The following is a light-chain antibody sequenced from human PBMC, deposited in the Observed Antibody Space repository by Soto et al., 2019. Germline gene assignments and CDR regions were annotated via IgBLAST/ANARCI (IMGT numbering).Light chain of an antibody. V-gene: IGKV3-15*01. Sequence: EIVMQQSQDPLSVSPGERATLSCRASQSVSSYLAWYQQKPGQAPRLLIYGESTRATGIPARFSGSGSGKEFTLTISSLQSEDVAVDYCQQYNSWPRTVGQGNQGDIK. CDR3: QQYNSWPRT. J-gene: IGKJ1*01. CDR2: GES. CDR1: QSVSSY.